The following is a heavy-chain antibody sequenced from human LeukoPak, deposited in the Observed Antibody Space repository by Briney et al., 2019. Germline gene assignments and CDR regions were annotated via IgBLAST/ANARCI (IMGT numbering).Heavy chain of an antibody. CDR2: IYSGGST. CDR3: ASGGRYYYYYMDV. D-gene: IGHD1-1*01. V-gene: IGHV3-53*01. CDR1: GFTVSSNY. J-gene: IGHJ6*03. Sequence: GGSLRPSCAPSGFTVSSNYMSWVRQAPGKGLEWDSVIYSGGSTYYADSVKGRFTPSRDNSKNTLYLQMNSMRAEDTAVYYCASGGRYYYYYMDVWGKGTTVTISS.